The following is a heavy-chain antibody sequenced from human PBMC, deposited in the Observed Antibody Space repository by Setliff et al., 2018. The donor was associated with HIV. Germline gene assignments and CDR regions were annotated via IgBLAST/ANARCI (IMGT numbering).Heavy chain of an antibody. Sequence: TLSLTCAVHGGSFSNYYTNWIRQPPGKGLEWIGELSPSGTTRSNPSLQSRVTISLDTSNNQFSLKLTSVTAADTAMYYCASFFVTTVTNQDYWGQGTPVTVSS. CDR3: ASFFVTTVTNQDY. CDR2: LSPSGTT. V-gene: IGHV4-34*01. D-gene: IGHD4-17*01. CDR1: GGSFSNYY. J-gene: IGHJ4*02.